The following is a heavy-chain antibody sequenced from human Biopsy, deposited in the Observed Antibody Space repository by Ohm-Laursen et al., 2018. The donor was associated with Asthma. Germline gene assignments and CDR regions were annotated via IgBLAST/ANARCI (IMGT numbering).Heavy chain of an antibody. CDR1: GGSFSSNY. D-gene: IGHD3-22*01. J-gene: IGHJ4*02. Sequence: SETLSLTCAVYGGSFSSNYWSWIRQTPGKGLEWLGDPHHSGYTNYNPSLSSRLTLSVETSTNQFSLWLTSVTAADTAVYFCVRHQYSSSWSTFDYWGQGALVTVSS. CDR3: VRHQYSSSWSTFDY. V-gene: IGHV4-34*01. CDR2: PHHSGYT.